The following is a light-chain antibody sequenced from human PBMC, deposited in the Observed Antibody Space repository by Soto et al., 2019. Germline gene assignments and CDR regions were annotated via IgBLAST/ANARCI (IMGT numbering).Light chain of an antibody. J-gene: IGKJ1*01. CDR2: AAS. CDR1: QTITTY. CDR3: QQTYRALWT. V-gene: IGKV1-39*01. Sequence: DIQMTQSPSSLSASVGDRVTISCRASQTITTYLNWYQQKPGKAPKLLIYAASSLHSGVPSRFSGSGSGTDFTLTSSSLQPEDFAAYYCQQTYRALWTFGQGTKLEIK.